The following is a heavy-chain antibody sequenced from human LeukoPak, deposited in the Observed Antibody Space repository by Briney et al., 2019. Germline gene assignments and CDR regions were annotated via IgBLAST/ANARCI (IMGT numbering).Heavy chain of an antibody. V-gene: IGHV3-23*01. CDR1: GFTFSNYD. CDR3: ARDPNGDYIGAFDF. J-gene: IGHJ3*01. D-gene: IGHD4-17*01. Sequence: TGGSLRLSCAASGFTFSNYDMIWVRQAPGQGLEWVSAIRSGGSAKYADPVKARFTISRDNSKNTLYLQMNSLRAEDTALYFCARDPNGDYIGAFDFLGQGTVVTVSS. CDR2: IRSGGSA.